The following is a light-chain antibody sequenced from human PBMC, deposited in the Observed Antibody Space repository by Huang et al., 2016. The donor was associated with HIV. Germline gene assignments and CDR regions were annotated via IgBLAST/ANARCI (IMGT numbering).Light chain of an antibody. J-gene: IGKJ3*01. Sequence: DIQMTQSPSSLSASIGDRVNITCRASRNIDSLLNWYQQKPGRAPKLLIFSSSALERGVPASFSGSGSGTDFTLTISSLQPEDFATYFCQQSYSGPRVTFGPGTTVDIK. CDR1: RNIDSL. V-gene: IGKV1-39*01. CDR2: SSS. CDR3: QQSYSGPRVT.